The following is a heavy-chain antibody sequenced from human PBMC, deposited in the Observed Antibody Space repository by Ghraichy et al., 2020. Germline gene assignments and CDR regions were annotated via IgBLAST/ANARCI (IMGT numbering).Heavy chain of an antibody. CDR3: ARRYGDPVLGEYYFDY. CDR2: ISYDGSNK. CDR1: GFTFSSYA. J-gene: IGHJ4*02. Sequence: GGSLRLSCAASGFTFSSYAMHWVRQAPGKGLEWVAVISYDGSNKYYADSVKGRFTISRDNSKNTLYLQMNSLRAEDTAVYYCARRYGDPVLGEYYFDYWGQGTLVTVSS. D-gene: IGHD4-17*01. V-gene: IGHV3-30-3*01.